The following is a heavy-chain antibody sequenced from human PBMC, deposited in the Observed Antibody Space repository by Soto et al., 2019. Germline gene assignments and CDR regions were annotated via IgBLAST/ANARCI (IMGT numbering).Heavy chain of an antibody. J-gene: IGHJ6*03. Sequence: GGSLRLSCAASGFTFSSYAMSWVRQAPGKGLEWVSAISGSGGSTYYADSVKGRFTISRDNSKNTLYLQMNSLRAEDTAVYYCAKFYGGSGTTLYYYYMDVSGKGTTVTVSS. D-gene: IGHD1-7*01. V-gene: IGHV3-23*01. CDR1: GFTFSSYA. CDR2: ISGSGGST. CDR3: AKFYGGSGTTLYYYYMDV.